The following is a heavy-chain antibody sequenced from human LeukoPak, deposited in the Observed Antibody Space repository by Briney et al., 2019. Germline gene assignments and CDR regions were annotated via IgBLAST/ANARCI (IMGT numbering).Heavy chain of an antibody. D-gene: IGHD6-19*01. CDR3: VKDLASSGGGGY. Sequence: GGSLRLSCAASGFTLSSHAMTWVRQAPGKGLEWVSVISSSGTSTYYADSVKGRFTISRDNSKNTLYLQMSSLRAEDTAVYYCVKDLASSGGGGYWGQGTLVTVSS. J-gene: IGHJ4*02. CDR1: GFTLSSHA. CDR2: ISSSGTST. V-gene: IGHV3-23*01.